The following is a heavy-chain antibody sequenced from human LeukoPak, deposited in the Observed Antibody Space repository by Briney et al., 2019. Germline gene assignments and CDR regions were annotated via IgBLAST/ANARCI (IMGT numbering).Heavy chain of an antibody. CDR2: ISYDGSNK. CDR1: GFTFSSYA. Sequence: GRCLRLSCAASGFTFSSYAMHWVRQAPGKGLEWVAVISYDGSNKYYTDSVKGRFTISRDNSKNTLYLQMNSLRAEDTAVYYCARLLSGNWGQGTLVTVSS. D-gene: IGHD2-15*01. V-gene: IGHV3-30-3*01. J-gene: IGHJ4*02. CDR3: ARLLSGN.